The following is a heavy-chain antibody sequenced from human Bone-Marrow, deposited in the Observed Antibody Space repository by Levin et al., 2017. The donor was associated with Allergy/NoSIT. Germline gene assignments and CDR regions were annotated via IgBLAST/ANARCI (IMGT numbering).Heavy chain of an antibody. D-gene: IGHD6-13*01. CDR3: ARGRGSSWYSYFDL. CDR1: GYTFMSYW. J-gene: IGHJ4*02. CDR2: IFPGDSDT. V-gene: IGHV5-51*01. Sequence: GGSLRLSCKGSGYTFMSYWIGWVRQKPGKGLEWIGIIFPGDSDTRYSPSFQGQVTISADKSTKSAYLQWRSLKASDTATYYCARGRGSSWYSYFDLWGQGSLFTVSS.